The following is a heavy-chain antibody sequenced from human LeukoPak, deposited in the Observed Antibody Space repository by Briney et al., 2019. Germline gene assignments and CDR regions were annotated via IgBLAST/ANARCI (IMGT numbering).Heavy chain of an antibody. CDR2: ITKQSDYV. D-gene: IGHD3-22*01. J-gene: IGHJ4*02. CDR3: AKDSPYYYDSKGIDY. CDR1: GFRVSDFN. V-gene: IGHV3-21*01. Sequence: SGGSLRLSCAASGFRVSDFNMNWVRQTPGKGLAWVSSITKQSDYVYYADSVTGRFTISRDNAQNSLFLQMNSLRADDTAVYYCAKDSPYYYDSKGIDYWGQGTLVTVSS.